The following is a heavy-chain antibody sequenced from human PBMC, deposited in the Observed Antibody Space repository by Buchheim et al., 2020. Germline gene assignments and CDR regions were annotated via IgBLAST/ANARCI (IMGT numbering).Heavy chain of an antibody. Sequence: EVQLVDSGGGLVQPGGSLRLSCAASGFTFSSYWMSWVRQAPGKGPEWVANIKRDGSEKYYVDSVKGRFNISRDKDKNSLYLQMNSLRDEDTAVYYCAKYEGYDYGPFDSWGQGTL. J-gene: IGHJ4*02. CDR2: IKRDGSEK. CDR1: GFTFSSYW. D-gene: IGHD5-18*01. V-gene: IGHV3-7*03. CDR3: AKYEGYDYGPFDS.